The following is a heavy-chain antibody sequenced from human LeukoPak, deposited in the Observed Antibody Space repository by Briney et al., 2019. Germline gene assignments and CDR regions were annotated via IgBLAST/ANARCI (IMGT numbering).Heavy chain of an antibody. Sequence: ASVKVSCEASGYTFTNYYMHWVRQAPGQGLEWMGIINPSGGSTTYAQKFQGRITMTRDTSTSTVYMELSSLRSEDTAVYYCARNRNIRGPREPFAYWGQGTLVTVSS. J-gene: IGHJ4*02. CDR3: ARNRNIRGPREPFAY. CDR2: INPSGGST. CDR1: GYTFTNYY. V-gene: IGHV1-46*01. D-gene: IGHD1-14*01.